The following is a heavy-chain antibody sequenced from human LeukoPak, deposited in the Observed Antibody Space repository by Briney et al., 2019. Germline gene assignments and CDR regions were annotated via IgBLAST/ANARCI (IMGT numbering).Heavy chain of an antibody. CDR3: ARGRLFCSSTSCSGLYFDY. CDR2: INHSGST. D-gene: IGHD2-2*01. CDR1: GVSFSGYY. Sequence: SETLSLTCAVYGVSFSGYYWSWIRQPPGKGLEWIGEINHSGSTNYNPSLKSRVTISVDTSKNQFSLKLSSVTAADTAVYYCARGRLFCSSTSCSGLYFDYWGQGTLVTVSS. J-gene: IGHJ4*02. V-gene: IGHV4-34*01.